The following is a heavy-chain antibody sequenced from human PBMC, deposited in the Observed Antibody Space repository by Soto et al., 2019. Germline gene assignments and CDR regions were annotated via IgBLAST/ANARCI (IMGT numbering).Heavy chain of an antibody. Sequence: QVQLQESGPGLVKPSQTLSLTCTVSGGSISSGDYYWSWIRQPPGKGLEWIGYIYYSGSTYYNPSLKSRVTISVDTSKNQFSLELSSVTAADTAVYYCARVWHYDSSGYLGQVKGNLDYWGQGTLVTVSS. J-gene: IGHJ4*02. CDR2: IYYSGST. V-gene: IGHV4-30-4*01. D-gene: IGHD3-22*01. CDR1: GGSISSGDYY. CDR3: ARVWHYDSSGYLGQVKGNLDY.